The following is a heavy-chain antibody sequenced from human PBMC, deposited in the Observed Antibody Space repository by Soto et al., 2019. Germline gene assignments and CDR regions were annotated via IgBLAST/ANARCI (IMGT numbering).Heavy chain of an antibody. CDR3: ARYYGDYDVGWFDP. CDR2: IYYSGST. Sequence: SETLSLTCAVSGGSISSGDYYWSWIRQPPGKGLEWIGYIYYSGSTYYNPSLKSRVTISVDTSKNQFSLKLSSVTAADTAVYYCARYYGDYDVGWFDPWGQGTLVTVS. J-gene: IGHJ5*02. CDR1: GGSISSGDYY. V-gene: IGHV4-30-4*01. D-gene: IGHD4-17*01.